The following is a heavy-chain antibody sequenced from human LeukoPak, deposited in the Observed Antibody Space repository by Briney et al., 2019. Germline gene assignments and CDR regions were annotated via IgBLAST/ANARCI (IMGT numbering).Heavy chain of an antibody. D-gene: IGHD6-13*01. Sequence: SVKVSFKASGGTFSSYAISWVRQAPGQGLEWMGGIIPIFGTANYAQKFQGRVTITADESTSTAYMELSSLRSEDTAVYYCARAAAAGRDYYGMDVWGQGTTVTVSS. J-gene: IGHJ6*02. CDR3: ARAAAAGRDYYGMDV. CDR1: GGTFSSYA. CDR2: IIPIFGTA. V-gene: IGHV1-69*01.